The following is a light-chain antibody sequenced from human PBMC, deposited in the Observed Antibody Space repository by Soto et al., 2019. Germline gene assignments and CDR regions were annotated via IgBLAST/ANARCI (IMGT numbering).Light chain of an antibody. CDR2: GVS. V-gene: IGLV2-14*01. CDR3: ISYTGSSTSYV. CDR1: RSDIGSYNY. Sequence: QSVLTQPASVSGSPGQSITISCSGTRSDIGSYNYVAWYQQFPGKTPKTLIYGVSNRPSGVSRRFSGSKSGNTASLTISGLQAEDEADYYCISYTGSSTSYVFGSGTKVTVL. J-gene: IGLJ1*01.